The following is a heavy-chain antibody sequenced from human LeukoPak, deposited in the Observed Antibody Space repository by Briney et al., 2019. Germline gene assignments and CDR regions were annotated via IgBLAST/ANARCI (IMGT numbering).Heavy chain of an antibody. Sequence: PGGSLRLSCEGAGFSFSRYWMTWVRQSPGKGPGWVANIKQEESETYTVDSVKGRFTISRDNAKNSVYLHVNSLRAEDTALYYCARLSAYYYGSFFYYYMDVWGKGTTVTVSS. J-gene: IGHJ6*03. CDR2: IKQEESET. V-gene: IGHV3-7*01. D-gene: IGHD3-10*01. CDR3: ARLSAYYYGSFFYYYMDV. CDR1: GFSFSRYW.